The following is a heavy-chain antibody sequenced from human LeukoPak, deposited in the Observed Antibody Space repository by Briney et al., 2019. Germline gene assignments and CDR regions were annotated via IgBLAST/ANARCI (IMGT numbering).Heavy chain of an antibody. D-gene: IGHD3-22*01. Sequence: PSETLSLTCTVSGGSLSSSSYYWGWTRQPPGKGLEWIGSIYYSGSTYYNPSLKSRVTISVDTSKNQSSLKLSSVTAADTAVYYCANYYYDSSGNFDYWGQGTLVTVSS. V-gene: IGHV4-39*01. J-gene: IGHJ4*02. CDR3: ANYYYDSSGNFDY. CDR1: GGSLSSSSYY. CDR2: IYYSGST.